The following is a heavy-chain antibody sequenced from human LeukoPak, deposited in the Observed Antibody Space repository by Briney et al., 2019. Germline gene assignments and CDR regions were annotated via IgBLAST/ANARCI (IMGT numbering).Heavy chain of an antibody. CDR1: GGSISSGDYY. V-gene: IGHV4-30-4*08. D-gene: IGHD3-3*01. J-gene: IGHJ3*02. CDR2: IYYSGST. CDR3: ARVWDLEWPLGDAFDI. Sequence: PSETLSLTCTVSGGSISSGDYYWSWIRQPPGKGLEWIGYIYYSGSTYYNPSLKSRVTISVDTSKNQFSLKLSSVTAADTAVYYCARVWDLEWPLGDAFDIWGQGTMVTVSS.